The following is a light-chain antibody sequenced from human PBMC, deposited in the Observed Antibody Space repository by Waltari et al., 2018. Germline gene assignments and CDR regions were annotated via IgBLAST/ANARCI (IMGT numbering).Light chain of an antibody. J-gene: IGLJ3*02. CDR1: SLRSYY. CDR2: GKN. Sequence: SSELTQDPAVSVALGQTVRITCQGDSLRSYYASWYQQKPGQAPVLVIYGKNNRPSGIPDRFSGSSSGNTASLTITGAHAEDEADYYCNSRDSSGNHSWVFGGGTKLTVL. V-gene: IGLV3-19*01. CDR3: NSRDSSGNHSWV.